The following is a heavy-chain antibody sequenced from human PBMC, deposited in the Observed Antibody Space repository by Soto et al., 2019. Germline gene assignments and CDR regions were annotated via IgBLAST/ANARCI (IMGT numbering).Heavy chain of an antibody. D-gene: IGHD6-13*01. CDR3: AKDRVKYSSSWYRFDP. J-gene: IGHJ5*02. CDR1: GFTFSSYA. V-gene: IGHV3-23*01. Sequence: PVGSLRLSCAASGFTFSSYAMSWVRQAPGKGLEWVSAISGSGGSTYYADSVKGRFTISRDNSKNTLYLQMNSLRAEDTAVYYCAKDRVKYSSSWYRFDPWGQGTLVTVSS. CDR2: ISGSGGST.